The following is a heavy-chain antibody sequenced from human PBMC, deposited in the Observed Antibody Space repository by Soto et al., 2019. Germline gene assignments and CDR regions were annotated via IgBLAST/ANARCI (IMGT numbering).Heavy chain of an antibody. CDR2: IYYSGST. V-gene: IGHV4-31*02. Sequence: PSETLSLTCTFSGGSISSGGYYLSWIRQHPGKGLEWIGYIYYSGSTYYNPSLKSRVTISVDTSKNQFSLKLSSVTVADTAVYYCARVGGINWFDPWGQGTLVTVSS. J-gene: IGHJ5*02. D-gene: IGHD3-16*01. CDR1: GGSISSGGYY. CDR3: ARVGGINWFDP.